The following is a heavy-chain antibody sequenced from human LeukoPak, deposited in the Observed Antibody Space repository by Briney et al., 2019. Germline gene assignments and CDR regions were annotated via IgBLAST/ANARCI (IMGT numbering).Heavy chain of an antibody. V-gene: IGHV4-59*01. CDR2: IDYSGTT. Sequence: SETLSLTCSVSGGSISTYYWIWIRQSPGKGLECIGYIDYSGTTNYNPSLKSRVTISVDTSENQFSLTLRSVTAADTAVYYCAGASRSGWNGDGFAIWGQGTMVTVSS. J-gene: IGHJ3*02. D-gene: IGHD6-19*01. CDR3: AGASRSGWNGDGFAI. CDR1: GGSISTYY.